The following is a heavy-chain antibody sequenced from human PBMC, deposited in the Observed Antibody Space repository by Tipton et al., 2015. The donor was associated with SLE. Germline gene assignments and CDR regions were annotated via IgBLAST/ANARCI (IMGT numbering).Heavy chain of an antibody. V-gene: IGHV1-18*01. CDR3: ARDLRYFDWLLSDAFDI. CDR1: GYTFTSYG. J-gene: IGHJ3*02. D-gene: IGHD3-9*01. CDR2: ISAYNGNT. Sequence: QLVQSGAEVKKPGASVKVSCKASGYTFTSYGISWVRQAPGQGLEWMGWISAYNGNTNYAQKLQGRVTMTTDTSTSTAYMELRSLRSDATAVYYCARDLRYFDWLLSDAFDIWGQGTMVTVSS.